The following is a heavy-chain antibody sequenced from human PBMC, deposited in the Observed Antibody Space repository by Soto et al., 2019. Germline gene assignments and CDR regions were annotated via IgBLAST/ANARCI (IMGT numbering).Heavy chain of an antibody. V-gene: IGHV4-34*01. CDR3: ARSGYYYDAYWFDP. J-gene: IGHJ5*02. CDR2: INHSGST. D-gene: IGHD3-22*01. CDR1: GGSFSGYY. Sequence: PSETLSLTCAVYGGSFSGYYWSWIRQPPGKGLEWIGEINHSGSTNYNPSLKSRVTISVDTSKNQFSLKLSSVIAADTAVYYCARSGYYYDAYWFDPWGQGTLVTVSS.